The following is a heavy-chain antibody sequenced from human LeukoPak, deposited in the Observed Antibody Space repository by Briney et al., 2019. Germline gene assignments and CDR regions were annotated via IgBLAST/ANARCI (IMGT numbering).Heavy chain of an antibody. V-gene: IGHV3-11*01. CDR1: GFTFSDYY. J-gene: IGHJ4*02. CDR3: ARVPRSGGSIDY. CDR2: ISSSGGTT. Sequence: GGSLRLSCAASGFTFSDYYMTWIRQAPGKGLEWVSYISSSGGTTHYADSVKGRFTTSRDNAKNSLYVQMNNLRAEDTAVYYCARVPRSGGSIDYWGQGTLVTVSS. D-gene: IGHD6-19*01.